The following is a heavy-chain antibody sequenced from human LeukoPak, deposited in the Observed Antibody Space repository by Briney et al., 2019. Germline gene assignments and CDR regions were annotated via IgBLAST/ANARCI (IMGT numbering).Heavy chain of an antibody. D-gene: IGHD4-23*01. V-gene: IGHV3-11*01. CDR1: GFTFSDYY. CDR3: ARDFRPDYGGNSGEP. CDR2: ISSSGSTI. J-gene: IGHJ5*02. Sequence: PGGSLRLSCAASGFTFSDYYMSWIRQAPGKGLEWVSYISSSGSTIYYVDSVKGRFTISRDNAKNSLYLQMNSLRAEDTAVYYCARDFRPDYGGNSGEPWGQGTLVTVSS.